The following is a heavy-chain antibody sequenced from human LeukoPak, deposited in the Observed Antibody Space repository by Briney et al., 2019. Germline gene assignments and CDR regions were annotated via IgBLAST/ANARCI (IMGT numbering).Heavy chain of an antibody. J-gene: IGHJ4*02. V-gene: IGHV3-21*01. D-gene: IGHD2-15*01. Sequence: TGGSLRLSCAASGFTFSSYSMNWVRQAPGKGLEWVSSISSSSSHIYYADSVKGRFTISRDNAKNSLYLQMNSLRAEDTAVYYCAREGLGYCSGGSCSRGYYFDYWGQGTLVTVSS. CDR2: ISSSSSHI. CDR3: AREGLGYCSGGSCSRGYYFDY. CDR1: GFTFSSYS.